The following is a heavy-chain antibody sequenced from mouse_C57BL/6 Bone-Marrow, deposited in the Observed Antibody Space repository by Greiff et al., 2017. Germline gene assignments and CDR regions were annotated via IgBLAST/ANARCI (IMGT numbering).Heavy chain of an antibody. D-gene: IGHD2-5*01. CDR2: IDPEDGET. CDR1: GFNITDYY. Sequence: VQLQQSGAELVKPGASVKLSCTASGFNITDYYMHWVKQRTEQGLEWIGRIDPEDGETKYDPKFQGKATITADKSSNTAYLQLSSLTSEDTAVYSCAQHYSSNPYAMYYRGQKTSVTVSS. CDR3: AQHYSSNPYAMYY. V-gene: IGHV14-2*01. J-gene: IGHJ4*01.